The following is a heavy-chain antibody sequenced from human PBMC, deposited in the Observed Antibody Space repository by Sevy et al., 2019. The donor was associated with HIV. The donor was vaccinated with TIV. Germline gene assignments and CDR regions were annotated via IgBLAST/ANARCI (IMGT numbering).Heavy chain of an antibody. J-gene: IGHJ4*02. V-gene: IGHV3-30*18. Sequence: GGSLRVSCAASGFIFNNYDMYWIRQAPGKGLEWVATVSYDGADKDYADIVKGRFTISRDSSRSMLYLQMSSLRPEDTGVYFCAKDMVDCSGGTCYSGAVSPFESWGQGTLVTVSS. CDR3: AKDMVDCSGGTCYSGAVSPFES. CDR1: GFIFNNYD. CDR2: VSYDGADK. D-gene: IGHD2-15*01.